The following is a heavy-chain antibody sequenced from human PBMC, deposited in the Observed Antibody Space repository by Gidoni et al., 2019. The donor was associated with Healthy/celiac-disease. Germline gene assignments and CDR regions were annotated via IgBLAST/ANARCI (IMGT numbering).Heavy chain of an antibody. CDR3: AREPGAAAGKPDYYYYYGMDV. D-gene: IGHD6-13*01. CDR2: IYSGGST. Sequence: EVQLVESGGGLVQPGGSLRLSCAASGFTVSSNYMSWVRQAPGKGLEWVSVIYSGGSTYYADSVKGRFTISRHNSKNTLYLQMNSLRAEDTAVYYCAREPGAAAGKPDYYYYYGMDVWGQGTTVTVSS. V-gene: IGHV3-53*04. CDR1: GFTVSSNY. J-gene: IGHJ6*02.